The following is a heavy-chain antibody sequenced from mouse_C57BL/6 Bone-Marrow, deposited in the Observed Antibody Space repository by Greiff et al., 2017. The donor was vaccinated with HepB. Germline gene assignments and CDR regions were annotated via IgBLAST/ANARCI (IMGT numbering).Heavy chain of an antibody. D-gene: IGHD2-4*01. CDR1: GFSLTSYG. Sequence: VQRVESGPGLVQPSQSLSITCTVSGFSLTSYGVHWVRQSPGKGLEWLGVIWSGGSTDYNAAFISRLSISKDNSKSQVFFKMNSLQADDTAIYYCARRGYYDPSWFAYWGQGTLVTVSA. CDR2: IWSGGST. V-gene: IGHV2-2*01. J-gene: IGHJ3*01. CDR3: ARRGYYDPSWFAY.